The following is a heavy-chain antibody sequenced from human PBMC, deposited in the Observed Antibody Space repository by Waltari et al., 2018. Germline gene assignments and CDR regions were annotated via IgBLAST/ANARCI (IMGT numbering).Heavy chain of an antibody. Sequence: QVQLQESGPGLVKPSETLSLTCAVSGYSISIGYYWGWIRQPPGKGLEWIGSISHSGSTYYNPSLKSRVTISVDTSKNQFSLKLSSVTAADTAVYYCARDPRPNFDAFDIWGQGTMVAVSS. V-gene: IGHV4-38-2*02. J-gene: IGHJ3*02. CDR2: ISHSGST. CDR1: GYSISIGYY. CDR3: ARDPRPNFDAFDI.